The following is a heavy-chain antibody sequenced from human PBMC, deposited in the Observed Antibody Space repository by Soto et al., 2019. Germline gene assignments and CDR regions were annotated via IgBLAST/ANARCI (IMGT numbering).Heavy chain of an antibody. CDR1: GYTFTRYG. J-gene: IGHJ3*01. V-gene: IGHV1-18*01. Sequence: QVQLVQSGAEVKKPGASVKVSCKASGYTFTRYGISWVRQAPGQGLEWMGWISARNGNTYYAEKFQGRVIMTTDTSTSTAYMDLRSLRAADTAVYYCVRGKSDIAAAGSAFDLWGQGTMVTVSS. D-gene: IGHD6-13*01. CDR2: ISARNGNT. CDR3: VRGKSDIAAAGSAFDL.